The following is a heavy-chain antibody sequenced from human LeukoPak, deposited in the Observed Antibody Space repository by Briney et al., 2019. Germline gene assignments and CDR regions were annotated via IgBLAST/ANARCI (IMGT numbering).Heavy chain of an antibody. CDR1: GYTFTGYY. CDR2: INPNSGGT. CDR3: ARAELYYYDSSGYYYPVPLDY. J-gene: IGHJ4*02. Sequence: GASVKVSCKASGYTFTGYYMHWVRQAPGQGLERMGWINPNSGGTNYAQKFQGRVTMTRDTSISTAYMELSRLRSDDTAVYYCARAELYYYDSSGYYYPVPLDYWGQGTLVTVSS. V-gene: IGHV1-2*02. D-gene: IGHD3-22*01.